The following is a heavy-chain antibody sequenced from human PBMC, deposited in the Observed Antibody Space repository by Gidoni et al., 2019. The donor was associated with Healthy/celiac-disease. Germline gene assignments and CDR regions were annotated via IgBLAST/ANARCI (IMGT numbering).Heavy chain of an antibody. D-gene: IGHD3-10*01. V-gene: IGHV4-34*01. CDR1: GGSFSGYY. J-gene: IGHJ4*02. Sequence: QVQLQQWGAGLLKPSETLSLTCAVYGGSFSGYYWSWIRQPPGKGLEWIGEINHSGSTNYNPSLKSRVTISVDTSKNQFSRKLSSVTAADTAVYYCARGGRGFGARFDYWGQGTLVTVSS. CDR2: INHSGST. CDR3: ARGGRGFGARFDY.